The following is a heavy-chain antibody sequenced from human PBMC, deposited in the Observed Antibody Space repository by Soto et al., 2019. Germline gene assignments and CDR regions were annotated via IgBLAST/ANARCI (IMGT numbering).Heavy chain of an antibody. Sequence: GGSLRLSCAASGFTFSNYGMSWVRQAPGKGLEWVSAVSDNGGRTRYADSVKGRFTISRDNSQNTLYLQMNSLRAEDTAVYYCARAPLTTDDAFDIWGQGTMVTVSS. J-gene: IGHJ3*02. CDR3: ARAPLTTDDAFDI. CDR2: VSDNGGRT. CDR1: GFTFSNYG. D-gene: IGHD4-17*01. V-gene: IGHV3-23*01.